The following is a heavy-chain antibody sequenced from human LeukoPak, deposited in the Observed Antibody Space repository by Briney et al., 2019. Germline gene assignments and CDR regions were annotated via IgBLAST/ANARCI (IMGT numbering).Heavy chain of an antibody. J-gene: IGHJ4*02. V-gene: IGHV4-34*01. CDR3: ARTPHYYDSSGYYGTFDY. Sequence: GSLRLSCAASGFTFSSNSMTWVRQPPGKGLEWIGEINHSGSTNYNPSLKSRVTISVDTSKNQFSLKLSSVTAADTAVYYCARTPHYYDSSGYYGTFDYWGQGTLVTVSS. CDR1: GFTFSSNS. D-gene: IGHD3-22*01. CDR2: INHSGST.